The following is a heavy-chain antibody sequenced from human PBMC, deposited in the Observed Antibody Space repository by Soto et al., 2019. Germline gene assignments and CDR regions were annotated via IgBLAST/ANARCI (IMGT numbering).Heavy chain of an antibody. V-gene: IGHV3-30*18. CDR2: ISYDGSNK. CDR1: GFTFSSYG. CDR3: ANVEGGAYPDFDL. J-gene: IGHJ4*02. D-gene: IGHD1-26*01. Sequence: GGSLRLSCAASGFTFSSYGMHWVRQAPGKGLEWVAVISYDGSNKYYADSVKGRFTISRDNSKNTLYLQMNSLRAEDRAVYYCANVEGGAYPDFDLWGQGTLVTVSS.